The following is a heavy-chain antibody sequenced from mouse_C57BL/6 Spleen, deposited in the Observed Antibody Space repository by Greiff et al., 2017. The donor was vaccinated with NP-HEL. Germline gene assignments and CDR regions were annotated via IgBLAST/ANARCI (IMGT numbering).Heavy chain of an antibody. J-gene: IGHJ3*01. CDR1: GFSLTSYG. V-gene: IGHV2-3*01. D-gene: IGHD3-2*02. Sequence: VHLVESGPGLVAPSQSLSITCTVSGFSLTSYGVSWVRQPPGKGLEWLGVIWGDGSTNYHSALISRLSISKDNSKSQVFLKLNSLHTYDTATCYCPAHAVFAYWGQGTLVTVSA. CDR3: PAHAVFAY. CDR2: IWGDGST.